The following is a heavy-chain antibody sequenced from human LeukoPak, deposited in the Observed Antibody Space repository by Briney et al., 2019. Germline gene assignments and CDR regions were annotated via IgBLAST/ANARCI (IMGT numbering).Heavy chain of an antibody. V-gene: IGHV4-61*01. Sequence: PSETLSPTCTVSGGSISSSSYYWSWIRQPPGKGLEWIGYIYYSGSTNYNPSLKSRVTISVDTSKNQFSLKLSSVTAADTAVYYCARSALETRWANWFDPWGQGTLVTVSS. J-gene: IGHJ5*02. CDR2: IYYSGST. CDR3: ARSALETRWANWFDP. CDR1: GGSISSSSYY. D-gene: IGHD6-13*01.